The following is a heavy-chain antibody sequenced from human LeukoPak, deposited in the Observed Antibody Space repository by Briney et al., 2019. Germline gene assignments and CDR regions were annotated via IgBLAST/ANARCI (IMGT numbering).Heavy chain of an antibody. CDR2: INPNSGGT. CDR3: ARALPVRFSRGY. CDR1: GYTFTGYY. J-gene: IGHJ4*02. Sequence: ASVKVSCKASGYTFTGYYVHWVRQAPGQGLEWMGWINPNSGGTNYAQKFQGRVTMTMDTSISTAYMELSRLRSDDTAVYYCARALPVRFSRGYWGQGTLVTVSS. D-gene: IGHD3-3*01. V-gene: IGHV1-2*02.